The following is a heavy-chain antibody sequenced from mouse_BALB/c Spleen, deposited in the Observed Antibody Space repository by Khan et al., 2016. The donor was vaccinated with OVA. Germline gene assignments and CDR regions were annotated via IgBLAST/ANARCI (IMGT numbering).Heavy chain of an antibody. CDR3: ARVDYGYGFAY. V-gene: IGHV7-3*02. Sequence: EVELVESGGGLVEPGGSLRLSCATSGFTFSDYYMSWVRQPPGKALEWLGFIRKKASGYTTEYSASVKGRFNISRDTSQSILYLQMNSLRAEDSATYYCARVDYGYGFAYWGQGTLVTVSA. CDR1: GFTFSDYY. J-gene: IGHJ3*01. D-gene: IGHD1-2*01. CDR2: IRKKASGYTT.